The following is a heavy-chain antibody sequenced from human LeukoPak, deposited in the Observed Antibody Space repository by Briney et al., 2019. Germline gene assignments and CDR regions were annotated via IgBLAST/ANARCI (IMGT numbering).Heavy chain of an antibody. CDR1: GFTFSSYA. Sequence: GGSLRLSCAASGFTFSSYAMSWVRQAPRKGLEWVSSISSTGSYIYYADSVKGRITISRDNAKNSLYLQMDSLRAEDTAMYYCARDFRTQLDGYSPPYHFDYWGQGVLVTVSS. D-gene: IGHD5-24*01. J-gene: IGHJ4*02. V-gene: IGHV3-21*01. CDR2: ISSTGSYI. CDR3: ARDFRTQLDGYSPPYHFDY.